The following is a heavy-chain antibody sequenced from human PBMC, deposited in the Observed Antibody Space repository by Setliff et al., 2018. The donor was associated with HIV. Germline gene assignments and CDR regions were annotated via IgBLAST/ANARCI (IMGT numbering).Heavy chain of an antibody. D-gene: IGHD6-25*01. V-gene: IGHV3-30*02. J-gene: IGHJ3*02. CDR2: INYDENSE. CDR3: AKDGDYRSGDYDAFDI. Sequence: PGGSLRLSCAASGFTFTAHGMHWVRQAPDKGLEWVAFINYDENSEYYADSVKGRVTISRDNFRNTVDLQMNNLRPEDTAVYYCAKDGDYRSGDYDAFDIWGLGTMVTVSS. CDR1: GFTFTAHG.